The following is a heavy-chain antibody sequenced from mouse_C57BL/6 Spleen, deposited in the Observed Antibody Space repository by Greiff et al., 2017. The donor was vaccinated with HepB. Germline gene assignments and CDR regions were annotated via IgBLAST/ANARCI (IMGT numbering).Heavy chain of an antibody. CDR1: GFTFSDYG. V-gene: IGHV5-17*01. CDR2: ISSGSSTI. Sequence: EVKLVESGGGLVKPGGSLKLSCAASGFTFSDYGMHWVRQAPEKGLQWVAYISSGSSTIYYADTVKGRFTISRDNAKNTLFLQMTSLRSEDTAMYYCARRRCGYAMDYWGKGTSVTVSS. CDR3: ARRRCGYAMDY. J-gene: IGHJ4*01.